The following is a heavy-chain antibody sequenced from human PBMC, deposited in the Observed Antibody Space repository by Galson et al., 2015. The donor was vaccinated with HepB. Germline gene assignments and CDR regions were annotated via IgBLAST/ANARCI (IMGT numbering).Heavy chain of an antibody. Sequence: LRLSCAASGFTFSTSAMHWVRQAPGKGLEWVAITLYDGSKGYYVDSVKGRFTISRDNSKNTLYLQMNSLRVEDTAVYYCAKDHSSSNNFFHHWGQGTLVTVSS. CDR2: TLYDGSKG. J-gene: IGHJ1*01. V-gene: IGHV3-30*18. CDR1: GFTFSTSA. D-gene: IGHD1-1*01. CDR3: AKDHSSSNNFFHH.